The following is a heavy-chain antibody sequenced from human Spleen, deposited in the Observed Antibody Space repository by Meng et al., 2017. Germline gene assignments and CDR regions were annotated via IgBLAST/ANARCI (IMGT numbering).Heavy chain of an antibody. CDR3: ARGPTTMAHDFDY. CDR2: INHSGST. V-gene: IGHV4-34*01. CDR1: GGSFSDYY. D-gene: IGHD4-11*01. Sequence: VSRKEWGIGLLKPSETLSLSFVVSGGSFSDYYWSWIRQPPGKGLEWIGEINHSGSTNYNPSLESRATISVDTSQNNLSLKLSSVTAADSAVYYCARGPTTMAHDFDYWGQGTLVTVSS. J-gene: IGHJ4*02.